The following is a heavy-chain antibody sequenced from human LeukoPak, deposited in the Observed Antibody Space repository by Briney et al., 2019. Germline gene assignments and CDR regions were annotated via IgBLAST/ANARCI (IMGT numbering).Heavy chain of an antibody. J-gene: IGHJ4*02. CDR3: ARDWSLNY. CDR1: GFTFSSYA. CDR2: VSFDGDNK. Sequence: GGSLRLSCAASGFTFSSYAMHWVRQAPGKGLEWVAVVSFDGDNKYYADSVKDRFTISRDNSQNTLYLQLNSLRAEDTAVYYCARDWSLNYWGQGTLVTVSS. V-gene: IGHV3-30-3*01.